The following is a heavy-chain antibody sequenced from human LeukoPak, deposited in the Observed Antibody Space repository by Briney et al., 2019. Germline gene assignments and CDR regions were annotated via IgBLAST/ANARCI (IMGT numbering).Heavy chain of an antibody. Sequence: GGSLRLSCAASGFTFDDYAMHWARQAPRKGLEWVSGISWNSGSIGYADSVKGRFTISRDNAKNSLYLQMNSLRAEDMALYYCAKDITTVTTNAFDIWGQGTMVTVSS. CDR2: ISWNSGSI. V-gene: IGHV3-9*03. D-gene: IGHD4-17*01. CDR3: AKDITTVTTNAFDI. J-gene: IGHJ3*02. CDR1: GFTFDDYA.